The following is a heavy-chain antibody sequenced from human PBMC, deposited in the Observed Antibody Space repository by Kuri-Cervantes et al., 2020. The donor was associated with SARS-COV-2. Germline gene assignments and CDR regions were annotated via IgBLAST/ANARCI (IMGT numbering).Heavy chain of an antibody. J-gene: IGHJ4*02. CDR2: IKQDGSEK. Sequence: GGSLRLSCAASGFTFSSYWMSWVRQAPGKGLEWVANIKQDGSEKYYADSVKGRFTISRDNTKNSLYLQMDNLRAEDTAVYYCTRSLDYWGQGTLVTVSS. CDR1: GFTFSSYW. CDR3: TRSLDY. V-gene: IGHV3-7*01.